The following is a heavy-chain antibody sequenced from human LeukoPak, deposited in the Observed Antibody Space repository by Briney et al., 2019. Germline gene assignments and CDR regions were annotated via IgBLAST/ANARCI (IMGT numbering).Heavy chain of an antibody. Sequence: PGGSLRLSCAASGFTFSSYWMSWVRQAPGKGLEWVANIKPDGSETYYVDSVKGRFTISRDNAKNSLYLQMNSLRAEDTAVYYCARDLVGNFEYSSPDADCWGQGTLVTVSS. CDR1: GFTFSSYW. J-gene: IGHJ4*02. CDR2: IKPDGSET. V-gene: IGHV3-7*01. CDR3: ARDLVGNFEYSSPDADC. D-gene: IGHD6-6*01.